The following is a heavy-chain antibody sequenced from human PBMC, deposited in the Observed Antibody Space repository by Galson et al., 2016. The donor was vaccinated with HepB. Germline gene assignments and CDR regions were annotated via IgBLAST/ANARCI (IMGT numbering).Heavy chain of an antibody. D-gene: IGHD5-18*01. CDR1: GFTFSTYA. J-gene: IGHJ6*02. V-gene: IGHV3-23*01. CDR2: IRGSGGGI. CDR3: AKRPYSYVWHYGMDV. Sequence: SLRLSCAGSGFTFSTYAMNWVRQAPGKGLGWVSSIRGSGGGIDYADSVKGRFTIARDNSKNTLYLKMNSLRAEDTAVYYCAKRPYSYVWHYGMDVWGQGTTVTVSS.